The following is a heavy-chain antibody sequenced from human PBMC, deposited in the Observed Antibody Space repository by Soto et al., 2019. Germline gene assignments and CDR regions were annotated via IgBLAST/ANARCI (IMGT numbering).Heavy chain of an antibody. CDR1: GYTFTSYD. D-gene: IGHD5-12*01. J-gene: IGHJ4*02. Sequence: ASVKVSCKASGYTFTSYDINWVRQATGQGLEWMGWMNPNSGNTGYAQKFQGRVTMTRNTSISTAYMELSSLRSEDTAVYYCATDVDINGYNYYGFDSWGPGTLVTVSS. CDR3: ATDVDINGYNYYGFDS. V-gene: IGHV1-8*01. CDR2: MNPNSGNT.